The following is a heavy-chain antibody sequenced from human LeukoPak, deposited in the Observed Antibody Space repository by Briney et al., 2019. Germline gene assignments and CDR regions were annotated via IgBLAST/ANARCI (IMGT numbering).Heavy chain of an antibody. Sequence: GGSLRLSCAASGFSFSSYGMHWVRQAPGKGLEWVASLWYDGTNKYYADSVKGRFTISGDNSKNTLYLQMNSLRAEDTAVYYCARNSYAFDMWGQGTMVTVSS. CDR2: LWYDGTNK. CDR3: ARNSYAFDM. CDR1: GFSFSSYG. J-gene: IGHJ3*02. V-gene: IGHV3-33*01.